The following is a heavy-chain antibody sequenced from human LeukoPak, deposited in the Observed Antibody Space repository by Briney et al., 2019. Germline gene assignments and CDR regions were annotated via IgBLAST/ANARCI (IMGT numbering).Heavy chain of an antibody. Sequence: SETLSLTCAVYGGSFSGYYWSWIRQPPGKGLEWIGAINHSGSTNYNPSLKSRVTISVDTSKNQFSLKLSSVTAADTAVYYCARSRIAARPMVWFDPWGQGTLVTVSS. V-gene: IGHV4-34*01. CDR3: ARSRIAARPMVWFDP. D-gene: IGHD6-6*01. J-gene: IGHJ5*02. CDR1: GGSFSGYY. CDR2: INHSGST.